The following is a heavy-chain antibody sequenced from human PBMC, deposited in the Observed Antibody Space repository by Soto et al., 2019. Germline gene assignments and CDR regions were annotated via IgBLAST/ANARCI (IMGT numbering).Heavy chain of an antibody. D-gene: IGHD7-27*01. CDR3: ASVPGDALYGMDV. CDR1: GFTFSDYD. CDR2: IGTIGAT. J-gene: IGHJ6*02. Sequence: EVQLMESGGGLVQPRGSLRLSCTASGFTFSDYDIHWVRQGTGNSLEWVSRIGTIGATYYRDSVKGRFTISREDSKNTVYLQMNSLRAGYTAVYYCASVPGDALYGMDVWGQGTTVTVSS. V-gene: IGHV3-13*04.